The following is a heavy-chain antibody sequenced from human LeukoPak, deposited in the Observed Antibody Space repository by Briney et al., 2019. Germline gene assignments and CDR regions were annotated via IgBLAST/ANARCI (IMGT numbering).Heavy chain of an antibody. CDR1: GYSISSGYY. V-gene: IGHV4-38-2*02. CDR2: IYYSGST. CDR3: ARTTEDCSSTSCYQYWFDP. J-gene: IGHJ5*02. Sequence: SETLSLTCTVSGYSISSGYYWGWIRQPPGKGLEWIGSIYYSGSTYYNPSLKSRVTISVDTSKNQISLKVRSATAADTAVYYCARTTEDCSSTSCYQYWFDPWGQGTLVTVSS. D-gene: IGHD2-2*01.